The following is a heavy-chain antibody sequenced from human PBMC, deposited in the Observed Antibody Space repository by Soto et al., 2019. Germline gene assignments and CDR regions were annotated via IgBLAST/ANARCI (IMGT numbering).Heavy chain of an antibody. J-gene: IGHJ5*02. CDR1: GGSISSYY. D-gene: IGHD3-22*01. CDR2: IYYSWST. Sequence: SETLSLTCTVSGGSISSYYWSWIRQPPGKGLEWIGYIYYSWSTNYNPSLKSRVTISVDTSKNQFSLKLSSVTATDTAVYYCARGQYYDSSGYYGGNWFDPWGQGTLXTV. V-gene: IGHV4-59*01. CDR3: ARGQYYDSSGYYGGNWFDP.